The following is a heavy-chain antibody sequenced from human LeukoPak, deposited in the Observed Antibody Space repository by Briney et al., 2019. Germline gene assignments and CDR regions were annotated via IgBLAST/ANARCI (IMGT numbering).Heavy chain of an antibody. J-gene: IGHJ4*02. V-gene: IGHV3-53*01. Sequence: GGSLRLSCAASGFTVSGNYMSWVRQAPGKGLEWVSVIYSGGDIAYADSVKGRFTISSDTSQNKLYLHMNSLRVEDTAVYYCAGGTDFWSGYCFDSWGQGTLITVSS. CDR2: IYSGGDI. CDR1: GFTVSGNY. CDR3: AGGTDFWSGYCFDS. D-gene: IGHD3-3*01.